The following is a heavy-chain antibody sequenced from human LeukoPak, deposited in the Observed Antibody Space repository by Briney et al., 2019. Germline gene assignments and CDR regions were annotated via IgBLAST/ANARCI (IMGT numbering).Heavy chain of an antibody. CDR2: IYYSGST. CDR1: GGSISSYY. CDR3: ARRIEQNDAFDI. Sequence: PSETLSLTCTVSGGSISSYYWSWIRQPPGKGLEWIGYIYYSGSTNYNPSLKSRVTISVDTSKNQFSLELSSVTAADTAVYYCARRIEQNDAFDIWGQGTMVTVSS. D-gene: IGHD6-13*01. J-gene: IGHJ3*02. V-gene: IGHV4-59*08.